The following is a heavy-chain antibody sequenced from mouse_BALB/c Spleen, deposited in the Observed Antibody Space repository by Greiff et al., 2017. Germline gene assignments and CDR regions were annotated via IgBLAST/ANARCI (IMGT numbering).Heavy chain of an antibody. V-gene: IGHV5-6-4*01. Sequence: EVMLVESGGGLVKPGGSLKLSCAASGFTFSSYTMSWVRQTPEKRLEWVATISSGGSYTYYPDSVKGRFTISRDNAKNTLYLQMSSLKSEDTAMYYCTRDEGLLRLPAWFAYWGQGTLVTVSA. CDR1: GFTFSSYT. D-gene: IGHD1-2*01. J-gene: IGHJ3*01. CDR3: TRDEGLLRLPAWFAY. CDR2: ISSGGSYT.